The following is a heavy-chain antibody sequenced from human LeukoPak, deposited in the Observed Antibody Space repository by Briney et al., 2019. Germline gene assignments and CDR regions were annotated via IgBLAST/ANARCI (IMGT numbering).Heavy chain of an antibody. J-gene: IGHJ4*02. V-gene: IGHV3-48*04. CDR1: GFSFSSYS. Sequence: GGSLRLSCAASGFSFSSYSMNWVRQAPGKGLEWVSYISSSSSTIYYVDSVKGRFTISRDNAKNSLYLQMNSLRAEDTAIYYCAKDSGGSWDYWGQGTLVTVSS. CDR3: AKDSGGSWDY. CDR2: ISSSSSTI. D-gene: IGHD2-15*01.